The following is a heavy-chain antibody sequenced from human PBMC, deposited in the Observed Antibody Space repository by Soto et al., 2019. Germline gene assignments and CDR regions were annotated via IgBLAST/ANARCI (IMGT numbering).Heavy chain of an antibody. Sequence: SSETLSLTCTVSGGSISSYYWSWIRQPPGKGLEWIGYIYYSGSTNYNPSLKSRVTISVDTSKNQFSLKLSSVTAADTAVYYCARVRGLDYYYYMDVWGKGTTVTVSS. V-gene: IGHV4-59*01. CDR1: GGSISSYY. J-gene: IGHJ6*03. D-gene: IGHD2-15*01. CDR2: IYYSGST. CDR3: ARVRGLDYYYYMDV.